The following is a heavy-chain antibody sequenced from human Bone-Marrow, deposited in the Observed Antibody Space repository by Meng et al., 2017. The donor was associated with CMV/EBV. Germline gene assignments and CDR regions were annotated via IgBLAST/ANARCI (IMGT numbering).Heavy chain of an antibody. CDR1: GFTFSSYA. CDR2: ISGSGGST. CDR3: ARDPAMTTVAKGAFDI. J-gene: IGHJ3*02. Sequence: GESLKISCAASGFTFSSYAMSWVRQAPGKGLEWVSAISGSGGSTYYADSVKGRFTISRDNSKNTLYLQMNSLRAEDTAVYYCARDPAMTTVAKGAFDIWGQGTMVTVSS. V-gene: IGHV3-23*01. D-gene: IGHD4-23*01.